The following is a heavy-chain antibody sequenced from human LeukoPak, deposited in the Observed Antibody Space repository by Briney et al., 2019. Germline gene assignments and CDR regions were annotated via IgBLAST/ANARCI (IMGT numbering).Heavy chain of an antibody. D-gene: IGHD2-2*01. CDR2: IWYDGSDK. CDR1: GFTFRSYG. Sequence: GGSLRLSCAASGFTFRSYGMHWVRQAPGKGVEGVAVIWYDGSDKYYADSVKGRFTISRDNSNNTLHLPMNSLRAEDTAVYYCGRAMEVYQLLPDYWGQGTLVTVSS. J-gene: IGHJ4*02. CDR3: GRAMEVYQLLPDY. V-gene: IGHV3-33*01.